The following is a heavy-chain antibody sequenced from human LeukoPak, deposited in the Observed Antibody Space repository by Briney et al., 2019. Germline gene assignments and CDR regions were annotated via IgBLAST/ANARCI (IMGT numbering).Heavy chain of an antibody. D-gene: IGHD3-9*01. CDR3: ARGVRYFDWRTFDP. J-gene: IGHJ5*02. CDR1: GFTFSTYD. CDR2: IGTAGDT. Sequence: EGSLRLSCAASGFTFSTYDMQCVRPATGKGLELVTAIGTAGDTYYPGSVKGRFTISRENAKNALYLQMNSLRAGDTAVYYCARGVRYFDWRTFDPWGQGTLVTVSS. V-gene: IGHV3-13*01.